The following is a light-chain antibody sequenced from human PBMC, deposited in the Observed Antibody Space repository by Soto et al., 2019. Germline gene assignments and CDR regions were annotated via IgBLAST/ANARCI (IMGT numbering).Light chain of an antibody. CDR2: KAS. Sequence: DIQMTQSPSTLSGCLGARVTLTCRASQTISSWLAWYQQKPGKAPKLLIYKASTLKSGVPSRFSGSGSGTEFTLTISSLQPDDFATYYCQHYNSYSEAFGQGTRWIS. CDR1: QTISSW. J-gene: IGKJ1*01. CDR3: QHYNSYSEA. V-gene: IGKV1-5*03.